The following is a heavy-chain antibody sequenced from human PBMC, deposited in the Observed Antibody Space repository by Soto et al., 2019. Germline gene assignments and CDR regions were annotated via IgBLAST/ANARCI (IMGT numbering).Heavy chain of an antibody. Sequence: EVQLVESGGGLVQPGGSLRLSCAASGFTVSNNYINWVRQAPGKGLEWVSIIYSGGSTYYADSVKGRFTISRDNSKQALYLQMPRPRAADTAVYCCVRSRFVALGVTLVAYWGQGTLVTVSS. J-gene: IGHJ4*02. CDR2: IYSGGST. CDR3: VRSRFVALGVTLVAY. D-gene: IGHD3-16*01. V-gene: IGHV3-66*01. CDR1: GFTVSNNY.